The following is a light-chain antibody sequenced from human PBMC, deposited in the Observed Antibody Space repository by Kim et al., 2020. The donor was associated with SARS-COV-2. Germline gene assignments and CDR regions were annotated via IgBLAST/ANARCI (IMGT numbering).Light chain of an antibody. V-gene: IGKV3-15*01. CDR2: RAS. J-gene: IGKJ4*01. CDR3: QQFSKWPLT. CDR1: QTVDRN. Sequence: EIVMTQSPATLSVSPGERVTLSCRASQTVDRNLAWYQQKGGQPPRLLIYRASTRATDIPDRFSGSGSGTEFTLTIHSLRSEDSGNYYCQQFSKWPLTSGGGTQVDI.